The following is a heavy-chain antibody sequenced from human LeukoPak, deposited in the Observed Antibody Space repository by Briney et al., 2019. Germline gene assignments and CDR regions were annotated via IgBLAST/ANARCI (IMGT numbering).Heavy chain of an antibody. D-gene: IGHD3-10*02. CDR2: IYPGDSDT. CDR3: ARSPQSIPVRPFDH. Sequence: GESLKISCKGSGYSFTSYWIGWVRQMPGKGLEWMGIIYPGDSDTIYSPSFQGQVTISADKSISTAYLQWSSLKAPDTAIFYCARSPQSIPVRPFDHWGQGTLVTVSS. J-gene: IGHJ4*02. V-gene: IGHV5-51*01. CDR1: GYSFTSYW.